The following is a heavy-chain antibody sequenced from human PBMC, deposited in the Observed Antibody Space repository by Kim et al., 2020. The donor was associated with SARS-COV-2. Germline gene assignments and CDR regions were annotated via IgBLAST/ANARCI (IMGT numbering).Heavy chain of an antibody. CDR1: GFTFSSYG. CDR3: AKGSEGGMLFTPHFDY. V-gene: IGHV3-30*18. D-gene: IGHD3-16*01. J-gene: IGHJ4*02. Sequence: GGSLRLSCAASGFTFSSYGMHWVRQAPGKGLEWVAVISYDGSNKYYADSVKGRFTISRDNSKNTLYLQMNSLRAEDTAVYYCAKGSEGGMLFTPHFDYWGQGTLVTVSS. CDR2: ISYDGSNK.